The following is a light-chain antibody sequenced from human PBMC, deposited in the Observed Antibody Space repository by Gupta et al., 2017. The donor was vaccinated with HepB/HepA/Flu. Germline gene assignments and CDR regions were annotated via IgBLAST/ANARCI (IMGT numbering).Light chain of an antibody. Sequence: ETVLTQSPDFQSVTPRETVTITCRASHNIGDSLHWYQQKPDQSPMLLSKDASQSVSGVPSRFSGSGAGTDFTLTINSLEAEDAAAYYCHQSYYLPDTFGQGTKLEIK. V-gene: IGKV6D-21*02. CDR1: HNIGDS. CDR2: DAS. J-gene: IGKJ2*01. CDR3: HQSYYLPDT.